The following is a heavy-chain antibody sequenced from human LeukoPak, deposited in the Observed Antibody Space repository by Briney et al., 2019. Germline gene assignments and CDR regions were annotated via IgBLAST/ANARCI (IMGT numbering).Heavy chain of an antibody. CDR2: IYYSGST. D-gene: IGHD1-7*01. CDR3: ARDGTTSFDY. V-gene: IGHV4-31*03. J-gene: IGHJ4*02. Sequence: SETLSLTCTVSGGSISSGGYYWSWLRQHPGKGLEWIGYIYYSGSTYYNPSLKSRVTISVDTSKNQFSLKLSSVTAADTAVYYCARDGTTSFDYWGQGTLVTVSS. CDR1: GGSISSGGYY.